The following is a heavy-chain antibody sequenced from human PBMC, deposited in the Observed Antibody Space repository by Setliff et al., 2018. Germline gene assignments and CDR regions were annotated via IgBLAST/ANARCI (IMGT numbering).Heavy chain of an antibody. V-gene: IGHV4-34*01. J-gene: IGHJ5*02. CDR2: IYYRGST. CDR1: GGSFSGYY. CDR3: ARTGYRLAHWFDP. D-gene: IGHD6-13*01. Sequence: SETLSLTCAVYGGSFSGYYWSWIRQPPGKGLEWIGSIYYRGSTYYNPSLKSRVTISVDMSKNQSSLKLSSVTAADTAVYYCARTGYRLAHWFDPWGQGTLVTV.